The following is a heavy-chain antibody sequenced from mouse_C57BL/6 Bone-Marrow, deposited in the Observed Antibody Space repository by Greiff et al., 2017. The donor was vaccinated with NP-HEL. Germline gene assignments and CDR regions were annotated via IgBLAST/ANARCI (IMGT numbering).Heavy chain of an antibody. CDR1: GYTFTSYW. CDR3: ARERTGPWFAY. D-gene: IGHD3-1*01. CDR2: IDPSDSYT. J-gene: IGHJ3*01. V-gene: IGHV1-59*01. Sequence: QVQLKQPGAELVRPGPSVKLSCKASGYTFTSYWMHWVKQRPGQGLEWIGVIDPSDSYTNYNQKFKGKATLTVDTSSSTAYMQLSSLTSEDSAVYYCARERTGPWFAYWGQGTLVTVSA.